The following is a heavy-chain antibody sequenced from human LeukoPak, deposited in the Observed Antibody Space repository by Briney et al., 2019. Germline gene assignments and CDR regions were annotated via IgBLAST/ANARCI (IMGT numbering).Heavy chain of an antibody. J-gene: IGHJ4*02. CDR2: MNPNSGNT. V-gene: IGHV1-8*01. D-gene: IGHD1-26*01. CDR1: GYTFTSYD. CDR3: ASSVVGGSYYGDFDY. Sequence: ASVTVSCKASGYTFTSYDIHWVRQATGQGLAWLGWMNPNSGNTGYAQKFQGRVTMTRNTSISTAYMELSSLRSEDTAVYYCASSVVGGSYYGDFDYWGQGTLVTVSS.